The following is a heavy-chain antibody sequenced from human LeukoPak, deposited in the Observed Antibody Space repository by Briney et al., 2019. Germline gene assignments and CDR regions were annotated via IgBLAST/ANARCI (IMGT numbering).Heavy chain of an antibody. J-gene: IGHJ4*02. V-gene: IGHV3-23*01. Sequence: GGSLRLSCAASGFTFSTYAMNWVRQAPGKGLEWVSTISGSGDSTYYADSVKGRFTISRDNSKNTLYLQMNSLRAEDTAIYHCAKLWAGSFFDYWGQGALVTVSS. CDR2: ISGSGDST. CDR1: GFTFSTYA. CDR3: AKLWAGSFFDY. D-gene: IGHD1-26*01.